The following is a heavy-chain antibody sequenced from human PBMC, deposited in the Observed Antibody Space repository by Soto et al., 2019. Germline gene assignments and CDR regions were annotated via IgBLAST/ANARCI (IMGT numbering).Heavy chain of an antibody. V-gene: IGHV1-69*13. J-gene: IGHJ4*02. Sequence: SVKVSCKASGGTFSSYAISWVRQAPGQGLEWMGGIVPIFGTANYAQKFQGRVTITADESTSTAYMELSSLRSEDTAVYYCASPPRGGYDPQFDYWGQGTLVTVSS. D-gene: IGHD5-12*01. CDR3: ASPPRGGYDPQFDY. CDR1: GGTFSSYA. CDR2: IVPIFGTA.